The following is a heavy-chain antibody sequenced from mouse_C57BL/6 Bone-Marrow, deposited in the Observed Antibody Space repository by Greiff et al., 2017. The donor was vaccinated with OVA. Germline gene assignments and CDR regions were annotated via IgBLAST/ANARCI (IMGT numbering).Heavy chain of an antibody. J-gene: IGHJ1*03. CDR3: ARQDDGYLHWYFDV. CDR1: GFSLTSYG. Sequence: VQLQQSGPGLVAPSQSLSITCTVSGFSLTSYGVHWVRQPPGKGLEWLVVIWSDGSTTYNSALKSRLSISKDNSKSQVFLKMNSLQTDDTAMYYCARQDDGYLHWYFDVWGTGTTVTVSS. CDR2: IWSDGST. V-gene: IGHV2-6-1*01. D-gene: IGHD2-3*01.